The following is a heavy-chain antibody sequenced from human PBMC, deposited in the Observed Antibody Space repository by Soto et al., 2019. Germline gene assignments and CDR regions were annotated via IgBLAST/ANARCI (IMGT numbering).Heavy chain of an antibody. D-gene: IGHD5-18*01. J-gene: IGHJ6*02. CDR3: AKGKYSTPYYYYYVLDF. V-gene: IGHV1-18*01. Sequence: SVKVSCKASGYTFTSYGISWVRQAPGQGLEWMGWISAYNGNTNYAQKLQGRVTMTTDTSTSTAYMELRSLRSDDTAVYYCAKGKYSTPYYYYYVLDFCGQGTTVTVSS. CDR2: ISAYNGNT. CDR1: GYTFTSYG.